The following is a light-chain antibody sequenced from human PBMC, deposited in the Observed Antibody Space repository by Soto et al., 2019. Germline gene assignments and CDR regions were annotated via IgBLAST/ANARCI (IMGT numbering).Light chain of an antibody. J-gene: IGLJ3*02. CDR2: DNN. Sequence: QSVLTQPPSVSAAPGQRVTISCSGRSSNIGNNYVSWYQQLPGTAPKLLIYDNNNRPSGIPDRFSGSKSGTSATLDITGLQTVDEADYYCGTWDSSLSAGVFGGGTKLTVL. CDR3: GTWDSSLSAGV. V-gene: IGLV1-51*01. CDR1: SSNIGNNY.